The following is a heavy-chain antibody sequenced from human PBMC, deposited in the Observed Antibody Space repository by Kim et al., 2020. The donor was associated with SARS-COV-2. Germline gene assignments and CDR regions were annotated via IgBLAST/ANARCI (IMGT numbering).Heavy chain of an antibody. J-gene: IGHJ4*02. D-gene: IGHD2-21*02. CDR2: IYYSGST. CDR3: AREVPYCGGDCFDSPNIPIGYYFDY. CDR1: GGSISSYY. Sequence: SETLSLTCTVSGGSISSYYWSWIRQPPGKGLEWIGYIYYSGSTNYNPSLKSRVTISVDTSKNQFSLKLSSVTAADTAVYYCAREVPYCGGDCFDSPNIPIGYYFDYWGQGTLVTVSS. V-gene: IGHV4-59*01.